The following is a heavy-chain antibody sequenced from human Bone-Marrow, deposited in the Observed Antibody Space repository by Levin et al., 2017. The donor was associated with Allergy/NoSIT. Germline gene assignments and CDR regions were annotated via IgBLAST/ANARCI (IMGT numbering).Heavy chain of an antibody. Sequence: QAGGSLRLSCAASGFTLSNYWMHWVRQAPGKGLVWVSVINSAATRTDYADFVKGRFTISRDNAKNTLYLQMNSLRAEDTAMYYCVKQLSTGGPWGQGTLVTVSS. V-gene: IGHV3-74*01. CDR2: INSAATRT. J-gene: IGHJ5*02. CDR3: VKQLSTGGP. CDR1: GFTLSNYW. D-gene: IGHD2-8*02.